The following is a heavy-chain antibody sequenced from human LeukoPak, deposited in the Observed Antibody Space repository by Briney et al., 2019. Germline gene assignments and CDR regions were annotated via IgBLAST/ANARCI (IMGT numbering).Heavy chain of an antibody. V-gene: IGHV1-69*06. CDR2: IIPIFGTA. J-gene: IGHJ4*02. D-gene: IGHD5-18*01. Sequence: SVTVSCKASGGTFSIYAISWVRQAPGQGLEWMGGIIPIFGTANYVQKFQDRVTITADKSTSTAYMELSSLTSDDTAVYYCATTSRGYTYGELDSWGQGTLVTVSS. CDR3: ATTSRGYTYGELDS. CDR1: GGTFSIYA.